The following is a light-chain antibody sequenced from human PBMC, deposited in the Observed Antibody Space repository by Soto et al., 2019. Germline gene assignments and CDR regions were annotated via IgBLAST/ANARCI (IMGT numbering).Light chain of an antibody. CDR3: QQYGSLSWT. J-gene: IGKJ1*01. V-gene: IGKV3-20*01. CDR2: GAS. Sequence: DSVLTQSPGTLSLSPGERATLSCSATQSVSSNYFAWYQQIPGQAPRLLIYGASTRATGVPDRFSGSGSGTDFTLTISRMEPEDFAVYHCQQYGSLSWTVGQGTKVDIK. CDR1: QSVSSNY.